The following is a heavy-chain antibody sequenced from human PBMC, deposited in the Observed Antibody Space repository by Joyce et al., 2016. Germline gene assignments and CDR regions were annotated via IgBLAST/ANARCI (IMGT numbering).Heavy chain of an antibody. CDR3: ARDPSTVTTQRWFDS. CDR1: GDSVSSNNAA. V-gene: IGHV6-1*01. J-gene: IGHJ5*01. Sequence: QVQLQQSGPGLVKPSQTLSLTCAISGDSVSSNNAAWNWIRQSPSRGLEWRGRTYYRSKWLTDYAGSLESRIAINPDTSKNQFSLHLNSVTPEDTAVYYCARDPSTVTTQRWFDSWGQGTLVTVSS. D-gene: IGHD4-17*01. CDR2: TYYRSKWLT.